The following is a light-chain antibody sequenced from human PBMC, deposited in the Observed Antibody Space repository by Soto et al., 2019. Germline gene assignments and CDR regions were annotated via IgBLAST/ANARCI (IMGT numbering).Light chain of an antibody. J-gene: IGKJ1*01. Sequence: EMVLTQSPGTLSLSPGQRATISCRASRTVDSTYLAWYQQKPGQAPRLLIYAVSDRATGIPDRFSGSGSGTDFTLTISRLEPEDFAVYYCQQYVGSSRTFGQGTKVDIK. V-gene: IGKV3-20*01. CDR3: QQYVGSSRT. CDR2: AVS. CDR1: RTVDSTY.